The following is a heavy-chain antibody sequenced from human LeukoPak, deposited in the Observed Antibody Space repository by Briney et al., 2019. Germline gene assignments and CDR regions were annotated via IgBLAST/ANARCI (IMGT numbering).Heavy chain of an antibody. Sequence: KASETLSLTCTVSGDSISSTNYYWGWIRQPPGKGLEWIGSIYYSGSTYYNPSLKNRVTISVDTSKKQFSLRLSSLTAADTAIYYCARLGYGDYTSGDYWGQGTLVTVSS. V-gene: IGHV4-39*01. J-gene: IGHJ4*02. D-gene: IGHD4-17*01. CDR1: GDSISSTNYY. CDR3: ARLGYGDYTSGDY. CDR2: IYYSGST.